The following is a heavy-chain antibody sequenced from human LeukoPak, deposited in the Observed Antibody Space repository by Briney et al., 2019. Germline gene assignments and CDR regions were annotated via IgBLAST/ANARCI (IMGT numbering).Heavy chain of an antibody. CDR1: GGSINTYY. CDR2: IHSSGST. V-gene: IGHV4-4*07. Sequence: PSEPLSLTCSVSGGSINTYYWSCIRQPAGKGLEWIGRIHSSGSTHYNPSLKSRVTMSLDTSKNQFSLKLTSVTAADTAVYYCARDNDFFDYWGQGTLVTVSS. J-gene: IGHJ4*02. CDR3: ARDNDFFDY.